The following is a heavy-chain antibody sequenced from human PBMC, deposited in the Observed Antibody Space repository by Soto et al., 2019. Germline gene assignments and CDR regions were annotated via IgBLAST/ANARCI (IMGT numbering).Heavy chain of an antibody. V-gene: IGHV3-23*01. CDR2: ISGSGGST. Sequence: GGSLRLSCAASGFTFSSYAMSWVRQAPGEGLEGVSAISGSGGSTYYADSVKGRFTISRDNSKNTLYLQMNSLRAEDTAVYYCGKDVTRDYDYIWRSFDALDIWGEGTMVTVSS. J-gene: IGHJ3*02. D-gene: IGHD3-16*01. CDR1: GFTFSSYA. CDR3: GKDVTRDYDYIWRSFDALDI.